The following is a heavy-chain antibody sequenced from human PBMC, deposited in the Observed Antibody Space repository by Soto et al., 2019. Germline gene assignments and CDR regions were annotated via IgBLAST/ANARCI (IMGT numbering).Heavy chain of an antibody. D-gene: IGHD3-3*01. V-gene: IGHV2-5*01. CDR3: AHRQDDTDYWSAYPSWFGP. CDR1: GFSLTTGGVG. CDR2: IYWNDDK. J-gene: IGHJ5*02. Sequence: ESGPTLVNPTQTLTLTCTFSGFSLTTGGVGVDWIRQPPGRALEWLALIYWNDDKRYRPSLKNRITINKDTSKNQVVLTMTDMGPLDTATYYCAHRQDDTDYWSAYPSWFGPWGQGILVTVSS.